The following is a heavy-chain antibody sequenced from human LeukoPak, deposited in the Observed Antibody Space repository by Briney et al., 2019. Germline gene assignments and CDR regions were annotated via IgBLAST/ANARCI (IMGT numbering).Heavy chain of an antibody. CDR3: ARDGRYCSGGFFYPH. CDR2: ISSSGSTI. Sequence: GGSLRLSCAASGFTFSSYEMNWVRQAPGKGLEWVSYISSSGSTIFYADSVKGRFTISRDNAKNSLYLQMNSLRAEDTAVYYCARDGRYCSGGFFYPHWGLGTLVTVSS. J-gene: IGHJ4*02. V-gene: IGHV3-48*03. CDR1: GFTFSSYE. D-gene: IGHD2-15*01.